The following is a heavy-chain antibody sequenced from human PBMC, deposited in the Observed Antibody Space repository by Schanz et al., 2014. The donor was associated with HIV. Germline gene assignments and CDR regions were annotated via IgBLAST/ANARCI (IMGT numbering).Heavy chain of an antibody. CDR1: GFTFSNYA. V-gene: IGHV3-74*01. J-gene: IGHJ4*02. CDR2: INGHGGSP. D-gene: IGHD3-10*02. Sequence: VQLVESGGGVVQPGRSLRLSCAVSGFTFSNYAMHWVRRAPGKGLVWVSRINGHGGSPTYADSVEGRFTISRDNGKKMVYLQMNSLRDEDTAVYYCATEPSDGMFGEHWGQGTLVAVSS. CDR3: ATEPSDGMFGEH.